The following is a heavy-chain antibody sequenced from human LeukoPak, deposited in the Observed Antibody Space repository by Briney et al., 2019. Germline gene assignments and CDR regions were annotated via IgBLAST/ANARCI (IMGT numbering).Heavy chain of an antibody. Sequence: SETLSLTCAVYGGSFSGYYWSWIRQPPGKGLEWIGEINHSGSTNYNPSLKSRVTISVDTSKNQFSPKLSSVTAADTAVYYCARGSYIVVVPAAIWYNWFDPWGQGTLVTVSS. CDR3: ARGSYIVVVPAAIWYNWFDP. V-gene: IGHV4-34*01. D-gene: IGHD2-2*01. CDR2: INHSGST. J-gene: IGHJ5*02. CDR1: GGSFSGYY.